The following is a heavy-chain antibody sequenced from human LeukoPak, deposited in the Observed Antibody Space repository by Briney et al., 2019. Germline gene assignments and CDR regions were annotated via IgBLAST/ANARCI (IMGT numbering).Heavy chain of an antibody. CDR2: IYYTGTT. CDR1: AGSISSSGYF. V-gene: IGHV4-39*07. CDR3: ARVGVYGVCSSSACFSPFDS. D-gene: IGHD2-2*01. Sequence: PSETLSLTCTVSAGSISSSGYFWGWIRQPPEKGPEWIGTIYYTGTTYYNPSLKSRVTISVDTSNNQFYLRLSSVTAADTAVYYCARVGVYGVCSSSACFSPFDSWGQGTLVTV. J-gene: IGHJ4*02.